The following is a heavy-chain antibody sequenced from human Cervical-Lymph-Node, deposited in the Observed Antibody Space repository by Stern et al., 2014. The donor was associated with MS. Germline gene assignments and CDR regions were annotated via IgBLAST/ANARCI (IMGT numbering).Heavy chain of an antibody. Sequence: VQLVQSGAEVKKPGSSVKVSCKASGGSSSSYAITWVRQAPGQGLEWVGEIVPMFRTTKYAQRFQDRVTFTADEATHTAYMELTSLRSEDTAVYYCASTTGXLDLWGRGSLVTVSS. V-gene: IGHV1-69*01. CDR1: GGSSSSYA. CDR2: IVPMFRTT. CDR3: ASTTGXLDL. D-gene: IGHD1-1*01. J-gene: IGHJ2*01.